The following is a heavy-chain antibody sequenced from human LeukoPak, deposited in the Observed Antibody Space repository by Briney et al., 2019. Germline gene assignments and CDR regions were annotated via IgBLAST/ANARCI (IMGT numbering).Heavy chain of an antibody. J-gene: IGHJ4*02. V-gene: IGHV4-59*12. CDR2: IYDSGST. Sequence: PSETLSLTCTVSGGSIGSYYWSWIRQPPGKGLEWIGYIYDSGSTNYNLSLKSRVTISVDTSKNQFSLKLSSMTAADTAVYYCARYYYGSGSYVDYWGQGTLVTVSS. CDR3: ARYYYGSGSYVDY. D-gene: IGHD3-10*01. CDR1: GGSIGSYY.